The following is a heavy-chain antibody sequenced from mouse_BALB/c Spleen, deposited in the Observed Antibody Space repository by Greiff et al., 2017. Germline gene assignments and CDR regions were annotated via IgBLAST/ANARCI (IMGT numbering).Heavy chain of an antibody. V-gene: IGHV1-18*01. CDR1: GYTFTDYN. CDR2: INPNNGGT. D-gene: IGHD2-1*01. J-gene: IGHJ2*01. CDR3: ANRVGGNWYFDY. Sequence: EVKLQQSGPELVKPGASVKIPCKASGYTFTDYNMDWVKQSHGKSLEWIGDINPNNGGTIYNQKFKGKATLTVDKSSSTAYMELRSLTSEDTAVYYCANRVGGNWYFDYWGQGTTRTVSS.